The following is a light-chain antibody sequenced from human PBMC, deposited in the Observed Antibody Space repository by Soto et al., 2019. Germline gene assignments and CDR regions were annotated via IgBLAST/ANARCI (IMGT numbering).Light chain of an antibody. CDR2: DVS. V-gene: IGLV2-14*01. CDR3: SSYTSATIYV. CDR1: SSDVGAYNY. J-gene: IGLJ1*01. Sequence: QSALTQPASVSGSPGQSITISCTGTSSDVGAYNYDSWYQQYPGEAPKVIIYDVSHRPAGVSNRFSGSKSGNTASLTISGLQTQDEADYYCSSYTSATIYVFGSGTKLTVL.